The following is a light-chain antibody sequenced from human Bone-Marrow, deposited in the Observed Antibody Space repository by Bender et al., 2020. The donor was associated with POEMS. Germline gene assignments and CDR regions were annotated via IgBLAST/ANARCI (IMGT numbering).Light chain of an antibody. CDR3: CAFTAINTFAYV. V-gene: IGLV2-23*02. J-gene: IGLJ1*01. Sequence: QSALTQPASVSGSPGQSITISCTGTSNDVGKFKFVSWYQQRPGTAPKLIIYEVAKRPSGVSDRFSGPKSGNTASLTVSGLQAEDEAVYFCCAFTAINTFAYVFGTGTTVTVL. CDR1: SNDVGKFKF. CDR2: EVA.